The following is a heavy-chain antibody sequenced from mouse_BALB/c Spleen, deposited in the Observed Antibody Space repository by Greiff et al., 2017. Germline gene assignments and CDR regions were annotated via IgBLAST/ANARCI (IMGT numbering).Heavy chain of an antibody. J-gene: IGHJ2*01. CDR3: ARDRRGYYDGYFDY. CDR1: GYSITSGYY. Sequence: DVKLQESGPGLVKPSQSLSLTCSVTGYSITSGYYWNWIRQFPGNKLEWMGYISYDGSNNYNPSLKNRISITRDTSKNQFFLKLNSVTTEDTATYYCARDRRGYYDGYFDYWGQGTTLTVSS. CDR2: ISYDGSN. V-gene: IGHV3-6*02. D-gene: IGHD2-3*01.